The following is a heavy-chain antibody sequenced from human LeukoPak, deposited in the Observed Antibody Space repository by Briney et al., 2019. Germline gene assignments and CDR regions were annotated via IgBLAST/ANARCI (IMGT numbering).Heavy chain of an antibody. CDR3: ARGESITIFGVVSGGYFNY. CDR1: GYSFTSYW. V-gene: IGHV5-51*04. J-gene: IGHJ4*02. D-gene: IGHD3-3*01. CDR2: IYPGDSDT. Sequence: GESPKISCKGSGYSFTSYWIGWVRQMPGKGLEWMGIIYPGDSDTRYSPSFQGQVTISADKPISTAYLQWSSLKASDTAMYYCARGESITIFGVVSGGYFNYWGQGTLVTVSS.